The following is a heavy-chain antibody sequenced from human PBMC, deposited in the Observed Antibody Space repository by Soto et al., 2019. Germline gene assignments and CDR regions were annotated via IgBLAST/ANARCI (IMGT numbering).Heavy chain of an antibody. Sequence: KPSETLSLTCAVYGGSFSGYYWSWIRQPPGKGLEWIGEINHSGSTNYNPSLKSRVTISVDTSKNQFSLKLSSVTAADTAVYYCARGYSNYAADYYYGMDVWGQGTTVTAP. CDR2: INHSGST. V-gene: IGHV4-34*01. CDR3: ARGYSNYAADYYYGMDV. J-gene: IGHJ6*02. CDR1: GGSFSGYY. D-gene: IGHD4-4*01.